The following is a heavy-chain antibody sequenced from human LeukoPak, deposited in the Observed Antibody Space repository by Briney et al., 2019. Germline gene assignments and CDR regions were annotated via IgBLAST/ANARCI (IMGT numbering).Heavy chain of an antibody. J-gene: IGHJ4*02. CDR1: GGTFSSYA. D-gene: IGHD6-19*01. V-gene: IGHV1-69*06. CDR3: ASTPQWLVPQNFDY. CDR2: IIPIFGTA. Sequence: SVTVSCKASGGTFSSYAISWVRQAPGQGLEWMGGIIPIFGTANYAQKFQGRVTITADKSTSTAYMELSSLRSEDTAVYYCASTPQWLVPQNFDYWGQGTLVTVSS.